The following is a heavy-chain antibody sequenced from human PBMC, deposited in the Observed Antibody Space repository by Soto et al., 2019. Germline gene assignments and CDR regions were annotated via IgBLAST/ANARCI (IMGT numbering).Heavy chain of an antibody. V-gene: IGHV1-24*01. CDR2: VDPEDGER. D-gene: IGHD6-13*01. Sequence: ASVKVSCKVSGYTLTELSMHWVRQAPGKGLEWMGGVDPEDGERIYAQKFQGRVTMTEDTSTDTAYMELSRLRSEDTAVYYCATAPLGIASRRHDYWGQGTLVTVSS. CDR3: ATAPLGIASRRHDY. CDR1: GYTLTELS. J-gene: IGHJ4*02.